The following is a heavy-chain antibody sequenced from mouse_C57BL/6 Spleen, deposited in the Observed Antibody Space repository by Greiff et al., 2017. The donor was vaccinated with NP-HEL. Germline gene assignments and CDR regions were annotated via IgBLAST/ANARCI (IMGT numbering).Heavy chain of an antibody. Sequence: VQLKESGGGLVKPGGSLKLSCAASGFTFSDYGMHWVRQAPEKGLEWVAYISSGSSTIYYADTVKGRFTISRDNAKNTLFLQMTSLRSEDTAMYYCARNCFYYFDYWGQGTTLTVSS. CDR2: ISSGSSTI. V-gene: IGHV5-17*01. CDR3: ARNCFYYFDY. J-gene: IGHJ2*01. CDR1: GFTFSDYG. D-gene: IGHD4-1*01.